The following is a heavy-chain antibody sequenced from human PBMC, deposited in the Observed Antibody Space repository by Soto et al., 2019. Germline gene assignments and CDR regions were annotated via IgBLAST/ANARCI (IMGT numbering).Heavy chain of an antibody. CDR1: GYTFTSHW. V-gene: IGHV5-51*01. CDR2: IYPGDSDT. J-gene: IGHJ5*02. CDR3: VRVGLVGRNSRTKGCSDP. Sequence: ESPQFSCMGYGYTFTSHWIGWVRKMPGKGLESMGIIYPGDSDTRYSPSFQGQVTISADKSIRTAYLQWNSLKASDTAMYYCVRVGLVGRNSRTKGCSDPWGPGTLGAVSS. D-gene: IGHD2-8*02.